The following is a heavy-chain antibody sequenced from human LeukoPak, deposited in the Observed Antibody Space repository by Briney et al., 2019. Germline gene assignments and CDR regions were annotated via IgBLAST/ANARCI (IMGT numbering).Heavy chain of an antibody. CDR2: IYYSGST. CDR3: ARTSTTYYDFWGGHNWFDP. Sequence: PSETLSLTCTVSGGSISSYYWSWIRQPPGKGLEWIGYIYYSGSTNYNPSLKSRVTISVDTSKNQFSLKLSSVTAADTAVYYCARTSTTYYDFWGGHNWFDPWGQGTLVTVSS. D-gene: IGHD3-3*01. CDR1: GGSISSYY. V-gene: IGHV4-59*01. J-gene: IGHJ5*02.